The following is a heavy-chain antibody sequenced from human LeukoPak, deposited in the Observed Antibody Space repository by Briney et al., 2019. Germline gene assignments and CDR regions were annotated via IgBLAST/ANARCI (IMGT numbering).Heavy chain of an antibody. CDR1: GYSLTELS. Sequence: VASVKVSCKVSGYSLTELSINWLRQAPGTGLEWMGGFDPEEVETIYAQKFQDRISMTEDTSTDTAYMELDSLTSEDTAIYFCATESSGYHYDAFDVWGQGTMVLVSS. D-gene: IGHD3-22*01. J-gene: IGHJ3*01. CDR2: FDPEEVET. V-gene: IGHV1-24*01. CDR3: ATESSGYHYDAFDV.